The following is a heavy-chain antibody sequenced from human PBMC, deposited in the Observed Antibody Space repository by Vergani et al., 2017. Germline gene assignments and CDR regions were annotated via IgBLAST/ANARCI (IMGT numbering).Heavy chain of an antibody. D-gene: IGHD6-19*01. CDR1: GGSFNSGSYY. V-gene: IGHV4-61*02. CDR2: IHTNGVI. Sequence: QVQLQQWGAGLLKPSETLSLTCTVSGGSFNSGSYYWSWLRQPAGKRLEWIGRIHTNGVIHYNPSLNSRATISVDTSKNQFSLKLSSVTAADTAVYYCARISIAVAGTPLDYWGQGTLVTVSS. CDR3: ARISIAVAGTPLDY. J-gene: IGHJ4*02.